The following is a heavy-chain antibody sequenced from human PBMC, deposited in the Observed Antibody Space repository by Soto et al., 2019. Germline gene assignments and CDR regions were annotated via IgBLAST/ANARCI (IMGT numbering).Heavy chain of an antibody. D-gene: IGHD3-16*01. J-gene: IGHJ4*02. CDR1: GFTFSSYW. CDR3: ARGTSHYNYVHVWY. CDR2: TKQDGRET. Sequence: EVQLVESGGGLVQPGGSLRLSCAASGFTFSSYWMSWVRQAPGKALECVANTKQDGRETYYVDSVKGRFTSSRDNANSALDLQMDSLGAEDAAVYYCARGTSHYNYVHVWYWGQGTHVIVSS. V-gene: IGHV3-7*03.